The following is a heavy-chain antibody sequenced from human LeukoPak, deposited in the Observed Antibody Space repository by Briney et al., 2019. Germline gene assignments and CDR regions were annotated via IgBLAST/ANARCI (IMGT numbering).Heavy chain of an antibody. D-gene: IGHD1-26*01. CDR3: TTERNWELLRPYGLDI. V-gene: IGHV3-15*01. CDR2: IRTKIEGETR. J-gene: IGHJ6*02. CDR1: GFNFKYVW. Sequence: GGSLRLSCAASGFNFKYVWMNWVRQVPGKGLEWVGRIRTKIEGETRDYPAPVKGRFISSRDDSKTTLYLQMNGLKTEDSAVYYCTTERNWELLRPYGLDIWGQGTTVIVSS.